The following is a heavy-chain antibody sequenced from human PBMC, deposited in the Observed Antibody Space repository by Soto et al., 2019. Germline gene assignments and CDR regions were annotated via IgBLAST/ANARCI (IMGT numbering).Heavy chain of an antibody. V-gene: IGHV3-23*01. CDR2: ISANGQGI. CDR1: GFTFSTYA. D-gene: IGHD1-7*01. J-gene: IGHJ4*02. CDR3: AKDRNYPRDQFHY. Sequence: GGSLRLSCAASGFTFSTYALSWVRQAPGKGLEWVSAISANGQGIYYADSVRGRFTISRDNSKNTIFLHMDSLRAEGTAVYYCAKDRNYPRDQFHYWGQGTLVTVSS.